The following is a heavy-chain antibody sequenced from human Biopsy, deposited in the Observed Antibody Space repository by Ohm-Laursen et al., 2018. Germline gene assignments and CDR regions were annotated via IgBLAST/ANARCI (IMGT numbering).Heavy chain of an antibody. CDR2: ISYNERT. CDR3: ATFRASWDTTQGGDY. V-gene: IGHV4-31*03. CDR1: GASVKTSGYF. Sequence: SDTLSLTCSVSGASVKTSGYFWAWIRQRPGKGLEWIGYISYNERTHYNPSLTSRLAISFDTSNNRISLQLRSVTAADTAVYFCATFRASWDTTQGGDYWGQGTLVTVSS. D-gene: IGHD1-26*01. J-gene: IGHJ4*02.